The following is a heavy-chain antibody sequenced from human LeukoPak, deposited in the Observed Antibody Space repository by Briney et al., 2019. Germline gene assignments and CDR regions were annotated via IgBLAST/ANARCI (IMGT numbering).Heavy chain of an antibody. Sequence: GESLKISCKGSGYSFTSYWIGWVRQMPGKGLEWVGIIYPGDSDTRYSPSFQGQVTISADKSISTAYLQWSSLKASDTAMYYCARHQTMIVSSYAFDIWGQGTMVTVSS. J-gene: IGHJ3*02. D-gene: IGHD3-22*01. V-gene: IGHV5-51*01. CDR2: IYPGDSDT. CDR1: GYSFTSYW. CDR3: ARHQTMIVSSYAFDI.